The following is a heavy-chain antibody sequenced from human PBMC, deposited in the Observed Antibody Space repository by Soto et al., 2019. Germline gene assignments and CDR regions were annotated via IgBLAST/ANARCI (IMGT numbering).Heavy chain of an antibody. CDR1: GGSFSGYY. D-gene: IGHD3-10*01. V-gene: IGHV4-34*01. CDR2: INHSGST. CDR3: AREVNYYGSGSYPDYYYYYMDV. J-gene: IGHJ6*03. Sequence: SETLSLTCAVYGGSFSGYYWSWIRQPPGKGLEWIGEINHSGSTNYNPSLKSRVTISVDTSKNQFSLKLSSVTAADTAVYYCAREVNYYGSGSYPDYYYYYMDVWGKGTTVTVSS.